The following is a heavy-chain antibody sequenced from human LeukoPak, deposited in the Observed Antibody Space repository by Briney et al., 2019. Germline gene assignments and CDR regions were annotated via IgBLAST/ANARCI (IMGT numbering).Heavy chain of an antibody. CDR2: ISGSGGST. CDR3: AKDAASYYDSSGATDY. Sequence: GGSLRLSCAASGFTFDDYGMSWVRQAPGKGLEWVSAISGSGGSTYYADSVKGRFTISRDNSNNTVYLQMNSLRAEDTAVYYCAKDAASYYDSSGATDYWGQGTLVTVSS. V-gene: IGHV3-23*01. CDR1: GFTFDDYG. D-gene: IGHD3-22*01. J-gene: IGHJ4*02.